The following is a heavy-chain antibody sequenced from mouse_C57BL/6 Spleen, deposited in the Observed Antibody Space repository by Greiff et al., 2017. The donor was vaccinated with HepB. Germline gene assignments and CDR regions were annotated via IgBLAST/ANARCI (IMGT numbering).Heavy chain of an antibody. CDR1: GYTFTSYW. V-gene: IGHV1-69*01. CDR3: ARSYSNFSGAMAY. D-gene: IGHD2-5*01. Sequence: QVQLKQPGAELVMPGASVKLSCKASGYTFTSYWMHWVKQRPGQGLEWIGEIDPSDSYTNYNQKFKGKSTLTVDKSSSTAYMQLSSLTSEDAAVSYCARSYSNFSGAMAYGAQGTSATVSS. J-gene: IGHJ4*01. CDR2: IDPSDSYT.